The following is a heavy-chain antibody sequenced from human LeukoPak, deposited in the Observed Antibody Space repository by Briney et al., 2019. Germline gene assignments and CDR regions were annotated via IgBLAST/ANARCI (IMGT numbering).Heavy chain of an antibody. CDR3: ARDYNGDKPFDY. J-gene: IGHJ4*02. V-gene: IGHV3-21*01. CDR2: ISSSSSYI. D-gene: IGHD4-17*01. CDR1: GFTFSSYS. Sequence: GGSLRLSCAASGFTFSSYSMNWVRQAPGKGLEWVSSISSSSSYIYYADSVKGRFTISRDNAKNSLYLQMNSLRAEDTAVYYCARDYNGDKPFDYLGQGTLVTVSS.